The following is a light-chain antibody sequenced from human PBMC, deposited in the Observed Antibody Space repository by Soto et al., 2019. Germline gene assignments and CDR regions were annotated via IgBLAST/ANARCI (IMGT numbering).Light chain of an antibody. CDR1: QRVLYDFNNKNY. CDR2: WAS. CDR3: KQYYSGRK. V-gene: IGKV4-1*01. J-gene: IGKJ1*01. Sequence: DIVMTQSPDFLGVSLGDGATINCQSDQRVLYDFNNKNYLAWYQQKAGQPPKLLISWASTRESGVPDRFSGSGSGTDFTLTISSLQAEDVATYYCKQYYSGRKCGQGTTVDIK.